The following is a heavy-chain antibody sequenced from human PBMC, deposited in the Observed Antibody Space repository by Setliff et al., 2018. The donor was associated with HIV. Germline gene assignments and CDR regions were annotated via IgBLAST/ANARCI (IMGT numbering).Heavy chain of an antibody. CDR2: VDPEDDKT. CDR3: VTGEGLRF. J-gene: IGHJ4*02. V-gene: IGHV1-69-2*01. D-gene: IGHD2-15*01. Sequence: VNVSCKASKYTFTDYYMHWVQQAPGKGLEWMGRVDPEDDKTIYAEKFQGRVTMTTATSSDTAYLYLSSLRSEDKAVYYCVTGEGLRFWGQGTLVTVSS. CDR1: KYTFTDYY.